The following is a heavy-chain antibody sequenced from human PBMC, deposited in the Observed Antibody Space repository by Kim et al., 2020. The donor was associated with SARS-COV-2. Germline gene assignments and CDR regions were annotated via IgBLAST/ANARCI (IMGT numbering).Heavy chain of an antibody. V-gene: IGHV4-59*01. CDR3: ATKRADSSGFIES. J-gene: IGHJ4*02. Sequence: NHNPPLKGRVTISLDTSNRQFSLKLNSVIAADTAVYYCATKRADSSGFIESWGQGTLVTVSS. D-gene: IGHD3-22*01.